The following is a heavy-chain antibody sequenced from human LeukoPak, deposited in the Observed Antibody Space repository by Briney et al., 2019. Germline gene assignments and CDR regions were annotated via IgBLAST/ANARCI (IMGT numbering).Heavy chain of an antibody. CDR2: IIPIFGIA. J-gene: IGHJ4*02. V-gene: IGHV1-69*04. Sequence: PRASVKVSCKASGGTFGSYAISWVRQAPGQGLEWMGRIIPIFGIANYAQKFQGRVTITADKSTSTAYMELSSLRSEDTAVYYCARVATDRYCSGGSCYSDYWGQGTLVTVSS. CDR3: ARVATDRYCSGGSCYSDY. D-gene: IGHD2-15*01. CDR1: GGTFGSYA.